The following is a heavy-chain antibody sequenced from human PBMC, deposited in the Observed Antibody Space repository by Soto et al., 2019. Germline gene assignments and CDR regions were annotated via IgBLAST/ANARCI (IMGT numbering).Heavy chain of an antibody. CDR1: GYTFTSYG. Sequence: ASVKVSCKASGYTFTSYGISWVRQAPGQGLEWMGWISAYNGNTNYAQKLQGRVTMTTDTSTSTAYMELRSLRSDDTAVYYCARDTVISCDYSNSYYYYGMDFWSQGTTVTVSS. J-gene: IGHJ6*02. D-gene: IGHD4-4*01. CDR3: ARDTVISCDYSNSYYYYGMDF. V-gene: IGHV1-18*01. CDR2: ISAYNGNT.